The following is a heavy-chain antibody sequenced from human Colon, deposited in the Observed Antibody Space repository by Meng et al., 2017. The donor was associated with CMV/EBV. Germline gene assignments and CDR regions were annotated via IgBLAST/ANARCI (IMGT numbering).Heavy chain of an antibody. CDR2: ISNSGRTI. D-gene: IGHD4-17*01. J-gene: IGHJ4*02. V-gene: IGHV3-11*04. CDR1: GFSFSDYY. Sequence: GESLKISCVTSGFSFSDYYMNWIRQSPGKGLEWVSFISNSGRTIYYADSMKGRFTISRDNSKNTLFLEMGSLRPEDMAVYYCATDPSTVTTNYWGQGTLVTVSS. CDR3: ATDPSTVTTNY.